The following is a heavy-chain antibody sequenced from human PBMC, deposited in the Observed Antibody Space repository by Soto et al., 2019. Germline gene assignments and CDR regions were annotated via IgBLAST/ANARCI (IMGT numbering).Heavy chain of an antibody. CDR3: ARTQTNDY. J-gene: IGHJ4*02. V-gene: IGHV1-2*02. CDR1: GYTFTGYY. Sequence: QVQLVQSGAEVKKPGASVKVSCKASGYTFTGYYIHWVRQAPGQGLEWMGWINTNSGGTNYAQKFQGRVTMTRDTSISTAYMELSRLTSDDTAVYYGARTQTNDYWGQGTLVTVSS. CDR2: INTNSGGT.